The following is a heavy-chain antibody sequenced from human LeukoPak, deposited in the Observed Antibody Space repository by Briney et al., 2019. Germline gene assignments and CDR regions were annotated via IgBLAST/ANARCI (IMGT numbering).Heavy chain of an antibody. V-gene: IGHV1-18*01. J-gene: IGHJ5*02. CDR3: ARDLYRDSLPVSWFDP. CDR2: ISDYNGNT. Sequence: ASVKVPCKPSGYTFTSYGISWVRQAPGQGLEWMGWISDYNGNTNYAQKLQGRVTMTTDTSTSTAYMELRSLRSDDTAVYYCARDLYRDSLPVSWFDPWGQGTLVTVSS. D-gene: IGHD4-11*01. CDR1: GYTFTSYG.